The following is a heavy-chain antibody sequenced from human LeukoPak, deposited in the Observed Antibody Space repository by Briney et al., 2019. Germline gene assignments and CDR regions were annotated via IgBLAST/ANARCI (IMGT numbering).Heavy chain of an antibody. CDR3: VKDAGDFGVVFKRRKYYFDS. CDR1: GFTFSGFA. D-gene: IGHD3-3*01. V-gene: IGHV3-64*05. CDR2: ISGNGGST. Sequence: VGSLRLSCSTSGFTFSGFAMHWVRQAPGKGLEYVSAISGNGGSTYYADSVKDRFTIYSRNSKNTLYFQMSSLRTEDTAVYYCVKDAGDFGVVFKRRKYYFDSWGQGALVTVSS. J-gene: IGHJ4*02.